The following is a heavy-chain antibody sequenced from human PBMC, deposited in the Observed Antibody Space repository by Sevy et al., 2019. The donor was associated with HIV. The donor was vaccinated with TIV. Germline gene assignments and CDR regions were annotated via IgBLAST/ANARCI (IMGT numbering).Heavy chain of an antibody. CDR2: IRTAGDT. J-gene: IGHJ6*02. D-gene: IGHD3-10*01. CDR1: GFTLNNYD. CDR3: AGEVPGSLYGMDV. V-gene: IGHV3-13*01. Sequence: GGSLRLSCAASGFTLNNYDIHWVRQATGKGLEWISVIRTAGDTYYPDSVKGRFTISRENAKNSLYLQMNSLRAGDTAVYYCAGEVPGSLYGMDVWGQGTTVTVSS.